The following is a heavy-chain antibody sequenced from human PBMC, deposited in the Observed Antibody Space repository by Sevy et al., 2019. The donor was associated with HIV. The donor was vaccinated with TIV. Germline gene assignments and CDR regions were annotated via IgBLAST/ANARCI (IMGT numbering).Heavy chain of an antibody. D-gene: IGHD3-22*01. V-gene: IGHV3-43*01. Sequence: GGSLRLSCAASGFTFDDYTMHWVRQAPGKGLEWVSLISWDGGSTYYADSVKGRFTISRDNSKNSLYLQMNSLRTEDTALYYCAKDIGYYDSSGYGFDYWGQRTLVTVSS. CDR1: GFTFDDYT. CDR2: ISWDGGST. CDR3: AKDIGYYDSSGYGFDY. J-gene: IGHJ4*02.